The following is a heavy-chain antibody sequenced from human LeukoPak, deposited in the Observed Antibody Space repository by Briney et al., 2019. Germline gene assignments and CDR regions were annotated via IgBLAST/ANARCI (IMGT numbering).Heavy chain of an antibody. Sequence: GGSLRLSCAASGFGFSNYWMSWVRQAPGKGLEWVANMNEDGSEKNYVDSVKGRFTISRDNAQDSLYLQMNSLRAEDTAVYYCARGRGYSNFDYWGQGTLLTVSS. D-gene: IGHD4-11*01. CDR1: GFGFSNYW. CDR3: ARGRGYSNFDY. V-gene: IGHV3-7*01. J-gene: IGHJ4*02. CDR2: MNEDGSEK.